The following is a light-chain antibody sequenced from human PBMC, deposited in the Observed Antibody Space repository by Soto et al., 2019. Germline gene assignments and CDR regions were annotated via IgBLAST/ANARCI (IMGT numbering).Light chain of an antibody. J-gene: IGKJ5*01. CDR1: QSVSNY. Sequence: EIVLTQSPATLSLSPGERATLSCRASQSVSNYLTWYQQKPGQAPRLLIYDASNRATGIPARFSGSGSGTDFTLTISRVEPEDFAVYYCQQYVSLPVTFGQGTRLEIK. CDR3: QQYVSLPVT. V-gene: IGKV3-11*01. CDR2: DAS.